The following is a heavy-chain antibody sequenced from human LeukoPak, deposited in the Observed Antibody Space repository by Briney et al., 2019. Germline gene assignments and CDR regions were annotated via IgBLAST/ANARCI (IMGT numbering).Heavy chain of an antibody. J-gene: IGHJ4*02. CDR3: ARLSNDYGDYEGHY. CDR1: GFIFSSYSMN. V-gene: IGHV4-59*04. Sequence: GSLRLSCAASGFIFSSYSMNWVRQPPGKGLEWIGTVFYSGRTYYNSSLQSRVTISVDTSKNQFSLGLSSVTPADTAIYYCARLSNDYGDYEGHYWGQGTLVTVSP. CDR2: VFYSGRT. D-gene: IGHD4-17*01.